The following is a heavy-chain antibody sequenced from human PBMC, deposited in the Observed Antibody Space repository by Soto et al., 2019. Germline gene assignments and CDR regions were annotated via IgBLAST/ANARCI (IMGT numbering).Heavy chain of an antibody. D-gene: IGHD3-22*01. V-gene: IGHV4-31*03. Sequence: SETLSLTCTVSGGSISSGGYYWSWIRQHPGKGLEWIGYIYYSGSTYYNPSLKSRVTISVDTSKNQFSLKLSSVTAADTAVYYCARDPRYDSSGYYDPWGQGTLVTVSS. CDR1: GGSISSGGYY. CDR3: ARDPRYDSSGYYDP. J-gene: IGHJ5*02. CDR2: IYYSGST.